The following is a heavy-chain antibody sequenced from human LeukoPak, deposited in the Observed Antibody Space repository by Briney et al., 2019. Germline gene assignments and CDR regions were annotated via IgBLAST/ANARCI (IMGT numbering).Heavy chain of an antibody. CDR3: ARRSTLGNFFDS. V-gene: IGHV4-59*08. CDR2: IYYTGST. Sequence: SETLSLTCTVSGGSMTSYYWSWIRQPPGKGLEWIGNIYYTGSTNYNPSLKSRVTMSVDSSKGQLSLKLTSLTAADSAVYYCARRSTLGNFFDSWGQGTPVTVSS. J-gene: IGHJ4*02. D-gene: IGHD1-14*01. CDR1: GGSMTSYY.